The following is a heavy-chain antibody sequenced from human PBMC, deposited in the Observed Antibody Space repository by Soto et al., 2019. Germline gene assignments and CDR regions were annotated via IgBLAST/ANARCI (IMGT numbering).Heavy chain of an antibody. D-gene: IGHD6-13*01. CDR3: ARGWADGAAAGTRVTGWFDP. Sequence: QVQLQESGPGLVKPSQTLSLTCTVSGGSISSGGYYWSWIRQHPGKGLEWIGYIYYSGSTYYNPSLKSRVTISVDTSKNQFSLKLSSVTAADTAVYYCARGWADGAAAGTRVTGWFDPWGQGTLVTVSS. CDR1: GGSISSGGYY. V-gene: IGHV4-31*03. J-gene: IGHJ5*02. CDR2: IYYSGST.